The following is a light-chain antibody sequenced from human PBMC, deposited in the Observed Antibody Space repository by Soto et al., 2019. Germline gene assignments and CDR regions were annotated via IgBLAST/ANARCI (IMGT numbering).Light chain of an antibody. CDR2: DAS. CDR1: QSVSSY. CDR3: QQRSNGPLLS. J-gene: IGKJ5*01. V-gene: IGKV3-11*01. Sequence: TQSPYSLSASVGDRATLPCRASQSVSSYLAWYQQKPGQAPRLLIYDASNRATGTPARFSGSGSGTDFTLTISSLETEDFAVYYGQQRSNGPLLSFGQGT.